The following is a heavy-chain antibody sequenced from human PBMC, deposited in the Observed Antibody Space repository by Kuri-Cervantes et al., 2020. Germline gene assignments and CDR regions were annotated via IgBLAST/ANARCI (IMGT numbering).Heavy chain of an antibody. J-gene: IGHJ4*02. D-gene: IGHD5-24*01. CDR2: ISAGNGNT. Sequence: ASVKVSCKASGYTFTSYAIHWVRQAPGQRLEWMGWISAGNGNTEYSQKFQGRVTITTDESTSTAYMELSSLRSEDTAVYYCAREMATGAIDYWGQGTLVTVSS. CDR1: GYTFTSYA. V-gene: IGHV1-3*01. CDR3: AREMATGAIDY.